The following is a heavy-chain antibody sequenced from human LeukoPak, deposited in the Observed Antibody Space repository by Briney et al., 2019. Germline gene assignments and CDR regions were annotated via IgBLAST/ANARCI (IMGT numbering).Heavy chain of an antibody. J-gene: IGHJ4*02. CDR1: GYTFTSYG. D-gene: IGHD4-17*01. CDR3: ARGGDYGDYPDY. CDR2: ISAYNGNT. V-gene: IGHV1-18*01. Sequence: ASVKVSCKASGYTFTSYGIRWVRQAPGQGLEWMGWISAYNGNTNYAQKLQGRVTITTDTSTSPAYIELRSLRSDDTAVYYCARGGDYGDYPDYWGQGTLVTVSS.